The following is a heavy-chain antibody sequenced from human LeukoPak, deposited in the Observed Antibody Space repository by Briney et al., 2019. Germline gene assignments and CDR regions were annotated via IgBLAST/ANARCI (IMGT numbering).Heavy chain of an antibody. CDR3: ARGDFGVVIIDY. J-gene: IGHJ4*02. Sequence: QSGGSLRLSCAASGFTFSSYAMSWVRQAPGKGLEWVSAISGSGGSTYYADSVKGRFTISRDNSKNTLYLQMNSLRAEDTAVYYCARGDFGVVIIDYWGQGTLVTVSS. V-gene: IGHV3-23*01. CDR2: ISGSGGST. D-gene: IGHD3-3*01. CDR1: GFTFSSYA.